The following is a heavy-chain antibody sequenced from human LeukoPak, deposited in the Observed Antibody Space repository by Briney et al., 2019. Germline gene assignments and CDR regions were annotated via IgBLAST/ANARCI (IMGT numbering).Heavy chain of an antibody. CDR3: ASTSSGSSGFDY. CDR1: GGSISSSNW. J-gene: IGHJ4*02. CDR2: IYHSGST. D-gene: IGHD3-22*01. V-gene: IGHV4-4*02. Sequence: PSETLSLTCAVSGGSISSSNWWSWVRQPPGKGLEWIGEIYHSGSTNYNPSLKSRVTISVDKSKNQFSLKLSSVTAADTAVFYCASTSSGSSGFDYWGQGTLVTVSP.